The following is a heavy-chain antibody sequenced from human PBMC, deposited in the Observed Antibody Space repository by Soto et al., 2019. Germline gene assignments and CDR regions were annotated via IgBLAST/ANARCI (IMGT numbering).Heavy chain of an antibody. D-gene: IGHD6-19*01. CDR3: ARAVRPTQWLPPNYDY. CDR2: IYPGDSDT. CDR1: GYSFTSYW. Sequence: GESLKISCKGSGYSFTSYWIGWVRQMPGKGLEWMGIIYPGDSDTRYSPSFQGQVTISADKSISTAYLQWSSLKASDTAMYYCARAVRPTQWLPPNYDYWGQGTLVTVSS. V-gene: IGHV5-51*01. J-gene: IGHJ4*02.